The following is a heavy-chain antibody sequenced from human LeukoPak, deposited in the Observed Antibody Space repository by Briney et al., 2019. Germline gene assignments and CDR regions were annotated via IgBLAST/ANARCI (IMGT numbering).Heavy chain of an antibody. CDR1: GFTFSSYG. CDR2: IWYGGSNK. J-gene: IGHJ4*02. Sequence: GGSLRLSCAASGFTFSSYGMHWVRQAPGKGLEWVAVIWYGGSNKYYADSVKGRFTISRDNSKNTLYLQMNSLRAEDTAVYYCARLAKYSSSESDYWGQGTLVTVSS. V-gene: IGHV3-33*08. CDR3: ARLAKYSSSESDY. D-gene: IGHD6-6*01.